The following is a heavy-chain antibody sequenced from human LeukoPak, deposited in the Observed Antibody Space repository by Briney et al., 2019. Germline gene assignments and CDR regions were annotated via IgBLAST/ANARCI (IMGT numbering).Heavy chain of an antibody. J-gene: IGHJ6*02. D-gene: IGHD6-6*01. CDR1: GFTFSAYS. CDR3: ARDTPSYSSSRVGYYYGMDV. CDR2: ISGGGGTI. V-gene: IGHV3-48*01. Sequence: GGSLRLSCAASGFTFSAYSMNWVRQAPGKGLEWVSYISGGGGTIYYADSVKGRFTISRDNAKNSLFLQMDSLRAEDTAVYYCARDTPSYSSSRVGYYYGMDVWGQGTTVTVSS.